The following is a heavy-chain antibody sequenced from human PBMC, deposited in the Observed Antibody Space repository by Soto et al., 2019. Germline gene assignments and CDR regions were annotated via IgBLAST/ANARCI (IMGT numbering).Heavy chain of an antibody. CDR2: ISSSGSTT. V-gene: IGHV3-48*03. CDR1: GFTFYTYE. J-gene: IGHJ3*01. D-gene: IGHD1-26*01. Sequence: EVQLVESGGGLVQPGGSLRLSCAASGFTFYTYEMNWVRQAPGKGLEWVSYISSSGSTTYYADSVKGRFTISRDNAKNSLYLQMNGLRAEDTAIYYCATSAGGGGAFDFWGQGTMVTVSS. CDR3: ATSAGGGGAFDF.